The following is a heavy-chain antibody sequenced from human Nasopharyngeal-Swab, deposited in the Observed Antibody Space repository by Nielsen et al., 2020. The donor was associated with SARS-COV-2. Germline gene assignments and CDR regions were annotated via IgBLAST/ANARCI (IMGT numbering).Heavy chain of an antibody. D-gene: IGHD3-22*01. V-gene: IGHV4-4*07. Sequence: SETLSLTCTVSGGSIGSYYWSWIRQPAGKGLEWIGRIYTSGSTNYNPSLKSRVTMSVDTSKNQFSLKLSSVTAADTAVYYCARDRVDDYYDSSGQVYYFDYWGQGTLVTVSS. CDR3: ARDRVDDYYDSSGQVYYFDY. CDR1: GGSIGSYY. J-gene: IGHJ4*02. CDR2: IYTSGST.